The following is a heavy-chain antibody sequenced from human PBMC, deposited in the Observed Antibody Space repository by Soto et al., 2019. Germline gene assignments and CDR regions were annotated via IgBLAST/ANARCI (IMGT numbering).Heavy chain of an antibody. CDR3: ARRRFGGVLWFGYGVDV. Sequence: SETLSLTCTVSGGSISSSSYYWGWIRQPPGKGLEWIGSIYYSGSTYYNPSLKSRVTISVDTSKNQFSLKLSSVTAADTAVYYCARRRFGGVLWFGYGVDVWGQGTTVTVSS. J-gene: IGHJ6*02. D-gene: IGHD3-10*01. CDR1: GGSISSSSYY. CDR2: IYYSGST. V-gene: IGHV4-39*01.